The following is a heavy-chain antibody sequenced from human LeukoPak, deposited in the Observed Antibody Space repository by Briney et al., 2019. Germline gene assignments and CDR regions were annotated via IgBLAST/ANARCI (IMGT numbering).Heavy chain of an antibody. Sequence: SETLSLPCTVSGGSISSSSYYWGWIRQPPGKGLEWIGSNHYSGSTYYNPSLKSRVTIFVDTSKNQFSLKLSSVTAADTAVYYCARHAYYYDSSGYLWLAAFDIWGRGTMVTVSS. CDR2: NHYSGST. CDR3: ARHAYYYDSSGYLWLAAFDI. J-gene: IGHJ3*02. V-gene: IGHV4-39*01. CDR1: GGSISSSSYY. D-gene: IGHD3-22*01.